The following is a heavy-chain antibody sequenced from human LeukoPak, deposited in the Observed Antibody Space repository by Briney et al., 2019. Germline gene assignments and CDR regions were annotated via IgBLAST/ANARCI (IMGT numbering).Heavy chain of an antibody. J-gene: IGHJ4*02. CDR1: GFTFSTYS. Sequence: GGSLRLSCAASGFTFSTYSMNWVRQAPGKGLEWVGFIRSKAYGGTTEYAASVKGRFTISRDDSKSIAYLQMNSLKTEDTAVYYCTRRSNDYGDYYFDYWGQGTLVTVSS. CDR3: TRRSNDYGDYYFDY. V-gene: IGHV3-49*04. D-gene: IGHD4-17*01. CDR2: IRSKAYGGTT.